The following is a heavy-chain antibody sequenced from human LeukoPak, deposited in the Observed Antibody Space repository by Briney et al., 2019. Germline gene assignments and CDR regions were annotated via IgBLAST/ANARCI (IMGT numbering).Heavy chain of an antibody. CDR3: ARHRYSSSWYYGELDP. Sequence: SETLSLTCTVSGGSIGSYYWSWIRQPPGKGLEWIGYIYYSGSTNYNPSLKSRVTISVDTSKNQFSLKLSSVTAADTAVYYCARHRYSSSWYYGELDPWGQGTLVTVSS. V-gene: IGHV4-59*08. J-gene: IGHJ5*02. CDR1: GGSIGSYY. D-gene: IGHD6-13*01. CDR2: IYYSGST.